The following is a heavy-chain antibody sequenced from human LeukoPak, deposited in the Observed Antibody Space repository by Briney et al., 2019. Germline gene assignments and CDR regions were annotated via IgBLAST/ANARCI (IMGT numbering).Heavy chain of an antibody. CDR3: ATALPLHRGYWVDAFDI. V-gene: IGHV1-69*05. CDR2: IIPIFGTA. J-gene: IGHJ3*02. Sequence: ASVKVSCKASGGIFSSYAISWVRQAPGQGLEWMGGIIPIFGTANYAQKFQGRVTITTDESTSTAYMELSSLRSEDTAVYYCATALPLHRGYWVDAFDIWGQGTMVTVSS. CDR1: GGIFSSYA. D-gene: IGHD5-12*01.